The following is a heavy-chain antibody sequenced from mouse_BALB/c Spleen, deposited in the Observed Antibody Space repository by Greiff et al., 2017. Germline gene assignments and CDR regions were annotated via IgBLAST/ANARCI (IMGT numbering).Heavy chain of an antibody. CDR1: GFTFSSFG. J-gene: IGHJ4*01. D-gene: IGHD1-2*01. V-gene: IGHV5-17*02. CDR2: ISSGSSTI. Sequence: DVKLVESGGGLVQPGGSRKLSCAASGFTFSSFGMHWVRQAPEKGLEWVAYISSGSSTIYYADTVKGRFTISRDNPKNTLFLQMTSLRSEDTAMYYCARTATEAMDYWGQGTSVTVSS. CDR3: ARTATEAMDY.